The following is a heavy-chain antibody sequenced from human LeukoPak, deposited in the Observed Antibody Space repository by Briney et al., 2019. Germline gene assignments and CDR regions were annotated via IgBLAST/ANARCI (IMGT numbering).Heavy chain of an antibody. D-gene: IGHD6-19*01. CDR1: GFTFISYA. V-gene: IGHV3-23*01. CDR3: AKAVAGPYLPWFDP. Sequence: GSLSLSCAASGFTFISYAMSWVRQAPGKGLEWVSAISGSGGSTYYADSVKGRFTISRDNSKNTLYLQMNSLRAEDTAVYYCAKAVAGPYLPWFDPWGQGTLVTVSS. J-gene: IGHJ5*02. CDR2: ISGSGGST.